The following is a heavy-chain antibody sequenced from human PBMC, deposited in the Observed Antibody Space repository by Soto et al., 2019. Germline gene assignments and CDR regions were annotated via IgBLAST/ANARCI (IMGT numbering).Heavy chain of an antibody. CDR2: ISGSGGST. CDR3: AKSGILRLGYNSKLDY. V-gene: IGHV3-23*01. Sequence: GGSLRPSSAASGFTFSSYAMSWVRQAPGKGLEWVSAISGSGGSTYYADSVKGRFTISRDNSKNTLYLQMNSLRAEDTAVYYCAKSGILRLGYNSKLDYWGQGTLVTVSS. D-gene: IGHD5-12*01. J-gene: IGHJ4*02. CDR1: GFTFSSYA.